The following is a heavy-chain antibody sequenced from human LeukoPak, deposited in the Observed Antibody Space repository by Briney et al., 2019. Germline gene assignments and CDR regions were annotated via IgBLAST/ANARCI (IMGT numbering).Heavy chain of an antibody. D-gene: IGHD3-10*01. CDR2: IYPADSDT. J-gene: IGHJ4*02. CDR3: ARQSRDGSKTRGYYFDF. CDR1: GYIFTHYW. V-gene: IGHV5-51*01. Sequence: GESLKISCQVSGYIFTHYWIGWVRQMPGNGLESMGIIYPADSDTPYSPSFQGQVTISADKSINTVYLQWSSLKASDTAMYYCARQSRDGSKTRGYYFDFWGQGTLVTVSS.